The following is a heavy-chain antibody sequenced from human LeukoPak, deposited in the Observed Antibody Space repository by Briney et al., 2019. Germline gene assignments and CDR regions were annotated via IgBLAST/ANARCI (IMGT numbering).Heavy chain of an antibody. V-gene: IGHV3-21*01. J-gene: IGHJ4*02. D-gene: IGHD2-15*01. CDR2: ISSSSSCI. CDR3: ARVFSGGSCSGGSCYREFDY. CDR1: GFTFSSYS. Sequence: GGSLRLSCAASGFTFSSYSMNWVRQAPGKGLEWVSSISSSSSCIYYADSVKGRFTISRDNAKNSLYLQMNSLRAEDTAVYYCARVFSGGSCSGGSCYREFDYWGQGTLATVSS.